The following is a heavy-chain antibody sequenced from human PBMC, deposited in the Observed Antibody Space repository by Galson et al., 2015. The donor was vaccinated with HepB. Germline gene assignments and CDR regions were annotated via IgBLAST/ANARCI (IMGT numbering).Heavy chain of an antibody. CDR1: GFTVSSNY. CDR3: ARALGWQYYDFWSGYSTGYFDY. V-gene: IGHV3-66*01. D-gene: IGHD3-3*01. J-gene: IGHJ4*02. CDR2: IYSGGST. Sequence: SLRLSCAASGFTVSSNYMSWVRQAPGKGLEWVSVIYSGGSTYYADSVKGRFTISRDNSKNTLYLQMNSLRAEDTAVYYCARALGWQYYDFWSGYSTGYFDYWGQGTLVTVSS.